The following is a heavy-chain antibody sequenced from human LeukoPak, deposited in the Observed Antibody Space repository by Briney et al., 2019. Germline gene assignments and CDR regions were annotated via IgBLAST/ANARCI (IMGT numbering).Heavy chain of an antibody. CDR3: ARSRYWTVRGVIISANGMDV. J-gene: IGHJ6*02. CDR2: IYSGGST. V-gene: IGHV3-53*01. CDR1: GFTVSSNY. D-gene: IGHD3-10*01. Sequence: PGGSLRLSCAASGFTVSSNYMSWVRQAPGKGLEWVSVIYSGGSTYYTDSVKGRFTISRDNSKNTLYLQMNSLRAEDTAVYYCARSRYWTVRGVIISANGMDVWGQGTTDTVSS.